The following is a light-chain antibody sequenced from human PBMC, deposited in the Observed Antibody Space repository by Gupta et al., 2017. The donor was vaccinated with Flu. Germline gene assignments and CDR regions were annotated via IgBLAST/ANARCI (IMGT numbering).Light chain of an antibody. J-gene: IGKJ5*01. CDR3: LQEATLPIT. CDR2: WAS. V-gene: IGKV4-1*01. CDR1: QSGLFSYNNKNY. Sequence: SLGGVATINCKASQSGLFSYNNKNYLAWYQQKPGQPPKLLIYWASTRESGVPDRFSGSGSGTDFTLTISSLQAEDVAVYYCLQEATLPITFGQGTRLEIK.